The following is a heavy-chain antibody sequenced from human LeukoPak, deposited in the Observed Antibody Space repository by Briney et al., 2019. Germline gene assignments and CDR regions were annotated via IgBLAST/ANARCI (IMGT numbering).Heavy chain of an antibody. CDR1: GGSISGYY. CDR3: ARGRGGYVFDY. V-gene: IGHV4-59*01. CDR2: IYYSGST. D-gene: IGHD5-12*01. Sequence: PSETLSLTCTVSGGSISGYYWSWIRQPPGKGLEWIGYIYYSGSTNYNPSLKSRVTISVDTSKNQFSLKLSSVTAADTAVYYCARGRGGYVFDYWGQGTLVTVSS. J-gene: IGHJ4*02.